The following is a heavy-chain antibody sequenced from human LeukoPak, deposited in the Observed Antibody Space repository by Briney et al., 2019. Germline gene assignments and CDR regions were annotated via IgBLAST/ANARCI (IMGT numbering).Heavy chain of an antibody. V-gene: IGHV1-18*01. J-gene: IGHJ5*02. D-gene: IGHD5-18*01. CDR2: ISAYNGNT. Sequence: ASVKVSCKASGYTFTCYGISWVRQAPGQGLEWMGWISAYNGNTNYAQKLQGCVTMTTDTSTSTAYMELRSLRSEDTAVYYCAREGDVDTATWHWFDPWGQGTLVTVSS. CDR3: AREGDVDTATWHWFDP. CDR1: GYTFTCYG.